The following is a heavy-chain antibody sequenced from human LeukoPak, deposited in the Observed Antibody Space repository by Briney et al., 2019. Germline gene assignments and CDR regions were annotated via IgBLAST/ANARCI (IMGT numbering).Heavy chain of an antibody. D-gene: IGHD3-3*01. J-gene: IGHJ4*02. CDR2: IYYSGST. CDR1: GGSISSSSYY. Sequence: ASETLSLTCTVSGGSISSSSYYWGWIRQPPGKGLEWIGRIYYSGSTYYNPSLKSRVTISVDTSKNQFSLKLSSVTAADTAVYYCARLLGSAIFGVDPPDYWGQGTLVTVSS. V-gene: IGHV4-39*01. CDR3: ARLLGSAIFGVDPPDY.